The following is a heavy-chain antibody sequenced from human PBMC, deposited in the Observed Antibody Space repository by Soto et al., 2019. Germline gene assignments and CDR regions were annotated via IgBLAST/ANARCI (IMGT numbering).Heavy chain of an antibody. V-gene: IGHV3-21*01. CDR2: IRGFSPYT. J-gene: IGHJ6*02. CDR1: GFTFRTYT. Sequence: GGSLRLSCISSGFTFRTYTMNWVRQAPGKGLEWVSGIRGFSPYTFYAESVKGRFTISRDNAKNSLYLQMNSLRAEDTAVYYCARDRGYDTHDYYYNAMDVWGQGTTVTVSS. CDR3: ARDRGYDTHDYYYNAMDV. D-gene: IGHD3-9*01.